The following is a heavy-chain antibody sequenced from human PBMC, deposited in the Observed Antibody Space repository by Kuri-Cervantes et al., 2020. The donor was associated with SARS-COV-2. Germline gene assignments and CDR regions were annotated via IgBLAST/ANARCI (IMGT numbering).Heavy chain of an antibody. Sequence: GGSLRLSCAASGFTFSSYGMHWVRQAPGKGLEWVAVISYDGSNTYYADSVKVRFNISRDNSKNTLYLQMNSLRAEDTAVYYWARDRGRLLEWLSLHYSFDVWGQGTMVTVSS. J-gene: IGHJ3*01. CDR3: ARDRGRLLEWLSLHYSFDV. CDR2: ISYDGSNT. D-gene: IGHD3-3*01. CDR1: GFTFSSYG. V-gene: IGHV3-30*03.